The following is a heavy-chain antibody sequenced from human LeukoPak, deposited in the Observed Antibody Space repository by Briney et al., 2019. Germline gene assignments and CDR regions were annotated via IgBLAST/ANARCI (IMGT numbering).Heavy chain of an antibody. CDR1: GFTFSSYA. Sequence: PGGSLRLSCAASGFTFSSYAMHWVRQAPGKGLEWVAVISYDGSNKYYADSVKGRSTISRDNSKNTLYLQMNSLRAEDTAVYYCARDIPVRYYGSGGFDYWGQGTLVTVSS. CDR2: ISYDGSNK. J-gene: IGHJ4*02. V-gene: IGHV3-30-3*01. D-gene: IGHD3-10*01. CDR3: ARDIPVRYYGSGGFDY.